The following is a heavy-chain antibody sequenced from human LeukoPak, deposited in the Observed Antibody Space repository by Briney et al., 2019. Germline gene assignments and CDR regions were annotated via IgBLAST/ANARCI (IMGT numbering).Heavy chain of an antibody. CDR2: IYLGDSDT. Sequence: GESLKISCKGSGYSFTSYWIGWVRQMPGKGLEWMGIIYLGDSDTRYSPSFQGQVTISADKSISTAYLQWSSLKASDTAMYYCARQPGYSSYDAFGWFDPWGQGTLVTVSS. J-gene: IGHJ5*02. V-gene: IGHV5-51*01. D-gene: IGHD5-12*01. CDR1: GYSFTSYW. CDR3: ARQPGYSSYDAFGWFDP.